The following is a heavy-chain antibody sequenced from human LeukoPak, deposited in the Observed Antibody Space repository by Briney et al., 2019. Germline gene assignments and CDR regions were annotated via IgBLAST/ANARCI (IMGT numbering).Heavy chain of an antibody. CDR2: IWYDGSKK. CDR3: ARDLRLGSYDSAFPDY. CDR1: GFTFSRYG. V-gene: IGHV3-33*01. D-gene: IGHD3-22*01. J-gene: IGHJ4*02. Sequence: PGRSLRLSCAASGFTFSRYGMHWVRQGPGKGLEWVAVIWYDGSKKYYTDSVKGRFTISRDNSKNTLYLEMSSLRAEDTAVYYCARDLRLGSYDSAFPDYWGQGTLVTVSS.